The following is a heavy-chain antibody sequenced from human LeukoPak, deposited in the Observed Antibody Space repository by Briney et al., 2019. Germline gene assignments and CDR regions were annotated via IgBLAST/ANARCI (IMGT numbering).Heavy chain of an antibody. D-gene: IGHD7-27*01. Sequence: GGSLGLSCAASGFTFSDHYMDWVRQAPGKGLEWVGRTRNKANSYTTEYAASVKGRFTISRDDSKNSLYLQMNTLKTEDTAVYYCTRVLGNWVDYWGQGTRVTVSS. CDR2: TRNKANSYTT. V-gene: IGHV3-72*01. CDR1: GFTFSDHY. CDR3: TRVLGNWVDY. J-gene: IGHJ4*02.